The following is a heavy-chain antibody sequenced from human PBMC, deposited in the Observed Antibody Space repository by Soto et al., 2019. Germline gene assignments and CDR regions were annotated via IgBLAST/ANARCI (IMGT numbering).Heavy chain of an antibody. J-gene: IGHJ6*02. Sequence: QVQLVQSGAEVKKPGSSVKVSCKASGGTFSSYAISWVRQAPGQGLEWMGGIIPIFGTANYAQKFQGRVTITADESTSTAYMELSRLRSEDTAVYYCASFHGDYGYYYYGMDVWGQGTTVTVSS. D-gene: IGHD4-17*01. CDR2: IIPIFGTA. CDR1: GGTFSSYA. CDR3: ASFHGDYGYYYYGMDV. V-gene: IGHV1-69*01.